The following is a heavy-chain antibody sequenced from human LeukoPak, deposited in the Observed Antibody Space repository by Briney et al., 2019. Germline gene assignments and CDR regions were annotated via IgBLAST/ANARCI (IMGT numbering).Heavy chain of an antibody. CDR1: GGSFSGYY. J-gene: IGHJ6*02. V-gene: IGHV4-34*01. Sequence: SETLSLTCAVYGGSFSGYYWSWIRQPPGKGLEWIGEINHSGSTNYNPSLKSRVTIPVDTSKNQFSLKLSSVTAADTAVYYCARLKYSYGYYGGMDVWGQGTTVTVSS. D-gene: IGHD5-18*01. CDR2: INHSGST. CDR3: ARLKYSYGYYGGMDV.